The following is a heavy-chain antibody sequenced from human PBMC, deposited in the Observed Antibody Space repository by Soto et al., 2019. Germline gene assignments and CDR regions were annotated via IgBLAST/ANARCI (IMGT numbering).Heavy chain of an antibody. CDR1: GGSITSGGYY. CDR3: AWDDSEYYRDSVGSMGPSHWFDP. V-gene: IGHV4-31*03. Sequence: QVQLQESGPGLVKPSQTLSLTCSVAGGSITSGGYYWSWIRQHPGKGLEWIGYIFYSGRTDYNPSLKGRVTISVDTSENQLSLNLNSVTAADTAVYYCAWDDSEYYRDSVGSMGPSHWFDPWGQGTLVTVSS. D-gene: IGHD3-10*01. J-gene: IGHJ5*02. CDR2: IFYSGRT.